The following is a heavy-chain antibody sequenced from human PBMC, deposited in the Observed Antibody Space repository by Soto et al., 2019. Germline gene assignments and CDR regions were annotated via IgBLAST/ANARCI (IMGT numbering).Heavy chain of an antibody. D-gene: IGHD1-1*01. J-gene: IGHJ4*02. V-gene: IGHV3-23*01. Sequence: GGSLRLSCAASGFTFSSYSMNWVRQAPGKGLEWVSAISGSGGSTYYADSVKGRFTISRDNSKNTLYLQMNSLRAEDTAVYYCAKDRGSGPEVDYWGQGTLVTVSS. CDR1: GFTFSSYS. CDR3: AKDRGSGPEVDY. CDR2: ISGSGGST.